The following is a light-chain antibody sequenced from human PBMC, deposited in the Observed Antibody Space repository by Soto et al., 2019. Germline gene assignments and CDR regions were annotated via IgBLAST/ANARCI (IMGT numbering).Light chain of an antibody. J-gene: IGLJ1*01. CDR2: EVS. CDR1: RSEVGGYNY. V-gene: IGLV2-8*01. Sequence: QAAPTQPPPPSRSPWQSVTISCPGTRSEVGGYNYVSWYQQHPGKAPKLMIYEVSKRPSGVPDRFSGSKSGNTASLTVSGLQAEDEADYYCSSYAGSNIYVFGTGTKVTVL. CDR3: SSYAGSNIYV.